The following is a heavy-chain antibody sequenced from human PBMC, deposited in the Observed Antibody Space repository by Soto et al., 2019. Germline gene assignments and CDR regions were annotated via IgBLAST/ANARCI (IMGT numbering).Heavy chain of an antibody. CDR1: GGSISTYY. J-gene: IGHJ4*02. V-gene: IGHV4-30-2*01. CDR2: IYHSGST. Sequence: TLSLTCTVSGGSISTYYWSWIRQPPGKGLEWIGYIYHSGSTYYNPSLKSRVTISVDRSKNQFSLKLSSVTAADTAVYYCARGPPFGYWGQGTLVTVPQ. D-gene: IGHD3-10*01. CDR3: ARGPPFGY.